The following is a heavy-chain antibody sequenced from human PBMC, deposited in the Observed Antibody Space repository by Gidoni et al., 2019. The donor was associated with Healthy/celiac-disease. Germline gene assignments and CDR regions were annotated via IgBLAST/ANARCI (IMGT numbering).Heavy chain of an antibody. Sequence: QVQLVQSGAEVKKPGASVKVSCKASGYTFTSYDINWVRQATGQGLEWMGWMNPNSGNTGYAQKFQGRVTMTRNTSISTAYMELSSLRSEDTAVYYCARGRYCSGGSCYPFDYWGQGTLVTVSS. D-gene: IGHD2-15*01. J-gene: IGHJ4*02. CDR3: ARGRYCSGGSCYPFDY. V-gene: IGHV1-8*01. CDR2: MNPNSGNT. CDR1: GYTFTSYD.